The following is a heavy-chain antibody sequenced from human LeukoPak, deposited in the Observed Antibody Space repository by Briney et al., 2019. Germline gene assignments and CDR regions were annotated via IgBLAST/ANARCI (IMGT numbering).Heavy chain of an antibody. CDR3: ASNVDTATIAEFDY. V-gene: IGHV7-4-1*02. J-gene: IGHJ4*02. CDR1: GYTFTSYA. D-gene: IGHD5-18*01. CDR2: INTNTGNP. Sequence: ASVKVSCKASGYTFTSYAMNWVRQAPGQGLEWMGWINTNTGNPMYAQGSTGRFVFSLDTSVSTAYLQISSLKAEDTAVYYCASNVDTATIAEFDYWGQGTLVTVSS.